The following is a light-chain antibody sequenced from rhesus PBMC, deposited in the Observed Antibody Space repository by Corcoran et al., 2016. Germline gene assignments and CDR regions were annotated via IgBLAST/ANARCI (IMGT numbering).Light chain of an antibody. V-gene: IGKV3-10*01. Sequence: QVILTQSPATLSLSPGERATLSCRASQSVSSYLAWYQQKPGQAPRPLIYGASSRATGIPDRCSGSGSGTDFTLAISSLGPEDFGVYRCYQHSGGYTFGPVTKLDIK. CDR1: QSVSSY. CDR3: YQHSGGYT. CDR2: GAS. J-gene: IGKJ3*01.